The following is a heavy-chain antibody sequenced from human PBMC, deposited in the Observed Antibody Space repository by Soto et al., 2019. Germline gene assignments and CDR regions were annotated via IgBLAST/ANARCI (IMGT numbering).Heavy chain of an antibody. CDR3: ARSAGDYYGMDV. CDR1: GFTFSSYN. CDR2: ISSSSSYI. J-gene: IGHJ6*02. D-gene: IGHD3-10*01. V-gene: IGHV3-21*01. Sequence: EVQLVESGGGLVKPGGSLRLSCAASGFTFSSYNMNWVRQAPGKGLECVSSISSSSSYIYYADSVKGRFTISRDNAKNSLSLQMNSLRAEDTAVYYCARSAGDYYGMDVWGQGTTVTVSS.